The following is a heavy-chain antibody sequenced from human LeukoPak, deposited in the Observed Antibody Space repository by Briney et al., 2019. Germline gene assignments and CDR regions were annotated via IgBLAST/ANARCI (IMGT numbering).Heavy chain of an antibody. CDR1: GGTFSRYA. D-gene: IGHD3-3*02. CDR2: ISAYNGNT. CDR3: ATSTRPYYYYGMDV. J-gene: IGHJ6*02. V-gene: IGHV1-18*01. Sequence: AASVKVSCKASGGTFSRYAISWVRQAPGQGLEWMGWISAYNGNTNYAQKLQGRVTMITDTSTSTAYMELRSLRSDDTAVYYCATSTRPYYYYGMDVWGQGTAVTVSS.